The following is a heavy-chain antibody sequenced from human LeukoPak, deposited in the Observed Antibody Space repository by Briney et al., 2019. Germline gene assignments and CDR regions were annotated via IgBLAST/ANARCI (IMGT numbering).Heavy chain of an antibody. J-gene: IGHJ3*02. Sequence: SETLSLTCAVYGGSFSGYYWSWIRQPPGKGLEWIGEINHSGSTNYNPSLKSRVTISVDTSKNQFSLKLSPVTAADTAVYYCARHPRSGSYYNAFDIWGQGTMVTVPS. CDR3: ARHPRSGSYYNAFDI. V-gene: IGHV4-34*01. CDR2: INHSGST. CDR1: GGSFSGYY. D-gene: IGHD1-26*01.